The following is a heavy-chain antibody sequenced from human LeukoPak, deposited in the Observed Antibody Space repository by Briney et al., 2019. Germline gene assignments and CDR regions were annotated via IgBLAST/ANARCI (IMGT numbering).Heavy chain of an antibody. Sequence: SETLSLTCTVSGGSISSSGYYWVWIRQPPGKGLEWIGYIYYSGSTNYNPSLKSRVTISVDTSKNQFSLKLSSVTAADTAVYYCARVPPYYYDSSGYYPYYYYYMDVWGKGTTVTISS. D-gene: IGHD3-22*01. CDR2: IYYSGST. J-gene: IGHJ6*03. CDR3: ARVPPYYYDSSGYYPYYYYYMDV. CDR1: GGSISSSGYY. V-gene: IGHV4-61*08.